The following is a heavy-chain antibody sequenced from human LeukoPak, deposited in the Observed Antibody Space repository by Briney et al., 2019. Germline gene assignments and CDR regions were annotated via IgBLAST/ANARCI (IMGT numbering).Heavy chain of an antibody. V-gene: IGHV1-46*01. J-gene: IGHJ4*02. CDR1: GYTFTSYY. CDR3: ARDLGGDSSGPSKPFDY. Sequence: ASVKVSCKASGYTFTSYYMHWVRQAPGQGLEWMGIINPSGGSTSYAQKFQGRVTMTRDTSTSTVYMELSSLRSEDTAVYYCARDLGGDSSGPSKPFDYWGQGTLVTVSS. D-gene: IGHD6-19*01. CDR2: INPSGGST.